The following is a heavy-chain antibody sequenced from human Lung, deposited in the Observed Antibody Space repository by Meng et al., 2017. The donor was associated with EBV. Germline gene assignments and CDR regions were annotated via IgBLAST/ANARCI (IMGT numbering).Heavy chain of an antibody. V-gene: IGHV4-34*01. CDR2: INYSGIT. CDR1: GRSFSSSY. Sequence: QGQLQQWGAGLLKPSEALSLTRGVSGRSFSSSYWSWIRQPPGKGLEWIGQINYSGITNYNPSLKSRVTISVDTSKNQFSLSLNSVTAADTAVYYCARGGTSSAPFDYWGQETLVTVSS. CDR3: ARGGTSSAPFDY. D-gene: IGHD2-2*01. J-gene: IGHJ4*02.